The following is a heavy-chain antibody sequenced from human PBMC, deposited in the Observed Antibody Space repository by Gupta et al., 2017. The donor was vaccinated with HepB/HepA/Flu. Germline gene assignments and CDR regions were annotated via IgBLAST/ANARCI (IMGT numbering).Heavy chain of an antibody. CDR3: AREGRGGIAVAGDFDY. V-gene: IGHV1-2*02. CDR2: INPNSGGT. CDR1: GYTFTGYY. Sequence: QVQLVQSGAEVTKPGASVKVSCKASGYTFTGYYMPWVRQAPGQGLEWMGWINPNSGGTNYAQKFQGRVTMTRDTSISTAYMELSRLRSDDTAVYYCAREGRGGIAVAGDFDYWGQGTLVTVSS. D-gene: IGHD6-19*01. J-gene: IGHJ4*02.